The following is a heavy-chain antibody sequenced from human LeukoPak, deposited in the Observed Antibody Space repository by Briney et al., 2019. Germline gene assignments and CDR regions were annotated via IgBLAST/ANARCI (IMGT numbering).Heavy chain of an antibody. CDR2: INHSGST. CDR3: ARGTVRGVKLTYYFDY. D-gene: IGHD3-10*01. Sequence: SETLSLTCAVYGGSFSGYYWSWIRQPPGKGLEWIGEINHSGSTNYNPSLKSRVTISVDTSKNQFSLKLGSVTAADTAVYYCARGTVRGVKLTYYFDYWGQGTLVTVSS. V-gene: IGHV4-34*01. J-gene: IGHJ4*02. CDR1: GGSFSGYY.